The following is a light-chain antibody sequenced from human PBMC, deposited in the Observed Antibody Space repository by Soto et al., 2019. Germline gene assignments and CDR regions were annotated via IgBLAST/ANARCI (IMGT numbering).Light chain of an antibody. V-gene: IGKV3-20*01. CDR1: QRVNTRY. CDR2: AAY. Sequence: EIVLTQSPGALSLYPGDRATLSCRASQRVNTRYLAWYQQRPGQAPRLLIYAAYSRATGIPDRFSGSGSGTDFTLTIVRQKPEDSGMFYCHKDGSATHTFGQGTKLEIK. CDR3: HKDGSATHT. J-gene: IGKJ2*01.